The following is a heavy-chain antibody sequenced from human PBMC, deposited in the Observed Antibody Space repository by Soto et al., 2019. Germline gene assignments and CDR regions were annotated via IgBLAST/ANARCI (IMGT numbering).Heavy chain of an antibody. Sequence: SETLSLTCTVSGGSISSGGYYWSWIRQHPGKGLEWIGYIYYSGSTYYNPSLKSRVTISVDTSKNQFSLKLSSVTAADTAVYYCARGPGYYDSSGYYFPIWGQGTMVTVSS. CDR2: IYYSGST. J-gene: IGHJ3*02. V-gene: IGHV4-31*03. CDR1: GGSISSGGYY. D-gene: IGHD3-22*01. CDR3: ARGPGYYDSSGYYFPI.